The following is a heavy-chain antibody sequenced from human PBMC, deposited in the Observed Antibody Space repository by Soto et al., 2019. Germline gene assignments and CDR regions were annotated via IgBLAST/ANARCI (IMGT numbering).Heavy chain of an antibody. CDR1: RFNFSAAW. J-gene: IGHJ4*02. CDR3: ATVPDSGGPT. D-gene: IGHD6-19*01. CDR2: IKPKSEGETA. V-gene: IGHV3-15*07. Sequence: EMQLVQSGGGLVKPGGSLRLSCVASRFNFSAAWLNWIRQAPGKGLEWVGRIKPKSEGETADYTAPVRGRFTISRDDSQNTLHLQMDSLKTETTAVYYCATVPDSGGPTWGLGVLVTVSS.